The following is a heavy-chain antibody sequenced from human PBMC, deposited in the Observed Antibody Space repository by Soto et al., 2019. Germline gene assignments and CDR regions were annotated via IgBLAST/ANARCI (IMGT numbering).Heavy chain of an antibody. CDR1: GYTFTSYA. CDR2: IDAENGNT. Sequence: ASVKVSCKASGYTFTSYAMHWVRQAPGQRLEWMGWIDAENGNTKYAQKFQGRVTMTRDTSADTAYMELSSLRSEDTDVYYCATVRSRYGGRRWFEPWGQGTLVTVSS. CDR3: ATVRSRYGGRRWFEP. D-gene: IGHD4-17*01. J-gene: IGHJ5*02. V-gene: IGHV1-3*01.